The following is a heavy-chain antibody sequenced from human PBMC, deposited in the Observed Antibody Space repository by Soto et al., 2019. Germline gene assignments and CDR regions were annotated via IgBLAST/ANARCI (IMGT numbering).Heavy chain of an antibody. V-gene: IGHV1-69*13. CDR3: ARVGCGGDCYTYYYGMDV. J-gene: IGHJ6*02. D-gene: IGHD2-21*02. CDR1: GGTFSSYA. CDR2: IIPIFGTA. Sequence: SVKVSCKASGGTFSSYAISWVRQAPGQGLEWMGGIIPIFGTANYAQKFQGRVTITADESTSTAYMELSSLRSEDTAVYYCARVGCGGDCYTYYYGMDVWGQGTTVTGSS.